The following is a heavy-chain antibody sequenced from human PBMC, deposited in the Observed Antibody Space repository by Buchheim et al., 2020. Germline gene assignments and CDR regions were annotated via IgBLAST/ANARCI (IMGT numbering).Heavy chain of an antibody. Sequence: EAQLVESGGDLVQPGGSLRLSCVVSGFKFSDYSMNWVRQAPGKGLEWISYIDSSSRTIYYADSVKGRFTVSRDNAKNSLYLQMNSLTNDDAAVYYCAREVPTVISDYWGQGTL. V-gene: IGHV3-48*02. D-gene: IGHD4-17*01. J-gene: IGHJ4*02. CDR2: IDSSSRTI. CDR3: AREVPTVISDY. CDR1: GFKFSDYS.